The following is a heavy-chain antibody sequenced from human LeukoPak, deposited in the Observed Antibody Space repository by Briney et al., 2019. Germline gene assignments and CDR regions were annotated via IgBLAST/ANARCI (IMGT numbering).Heavy chain of an antibody. CDR3: ARGPMYSGSLDAFDL. D-gene: IGHD1-26*01. Sequence: GASVKVSCKASGYTFTSHDINWVRQATGQGLEWMGWMNPNSGNTGCAQKFQGRVTMTRNTSISTAYMALSSLISEDTAVYYCARGPMYSGSLDAFDLWGRGTMVTVSS. V-gene: IGHV1-8*01. J-gene: IGHJ3*01. CDR2: MNPNSGNT. CDR1: GYTFTSHD.